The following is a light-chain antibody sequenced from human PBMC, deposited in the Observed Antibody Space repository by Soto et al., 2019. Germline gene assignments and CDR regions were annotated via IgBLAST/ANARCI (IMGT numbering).Light chain of an antibody. CDR1: QSVGSK. CDR3: QQYNNWWT. CDR2: GAS. Sequence: EIVMTQSPATLSVSPGERATLSCRASQSVGSKLAWYQQKPGQAPRLLIYGASTRATGIPARFSGSGSGTEFTLTISSLQSEDFAVYYCQQYNNWWTFGQGSNVDIK. V-gene: IGKV3-15*01. J-gene: IGKJ1*01.